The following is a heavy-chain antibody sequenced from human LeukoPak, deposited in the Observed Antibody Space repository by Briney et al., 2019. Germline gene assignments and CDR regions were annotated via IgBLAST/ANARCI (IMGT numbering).Heavy chain of an antibody. CDR3: ARVMDTEPFYHY. J-gene: IGHJ4*02. V-gene: IGHV3-21*01. Sequence: TGGSLRLSCAASGFTFSSYSMNWVRQPPGKGLEWVSSISSSSSYIYYADSVKGRFTISRDNAKNSLYLQMNSLRAEDTAVYYCARVMDTEPFYHYWGEGRLVAVSS. CDR2: ISSSSSYI. CDR1: GFTFSSYS. D-gene: IGHD5-18*01.